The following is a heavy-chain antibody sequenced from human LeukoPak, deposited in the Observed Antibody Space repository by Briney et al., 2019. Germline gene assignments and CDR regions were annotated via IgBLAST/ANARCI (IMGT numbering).Heavy chain of an antibody. D-gene: IGHD4-11*01. CDR1: GGSITNYY. J-gene: IGHJ6*03. CDR2: IYYSGST. CDR3: ARSVTYYYYYYMDV. V-gene: IGHV4-59*01. Sequence: LETLSLTCTVSGGSITNYYWSWIRQPPGKGLEWIGYIYYSGSTNYNPSLKSRVTISVDTSKNQFSLKLSSVTAADTAVYYCARSVTYYYYYYMDVWGKGTTVTVSS.